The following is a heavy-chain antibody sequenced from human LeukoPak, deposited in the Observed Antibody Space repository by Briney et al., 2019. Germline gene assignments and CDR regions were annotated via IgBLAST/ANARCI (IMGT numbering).Heavy chain of an antibody. V-gene: IGHV4-59*08. CDR1: GGSISSYY. J-gene: IGHJ3*02. CDR3: ARHLCGGDCFDAFDI. Sequence: SETLSLTCTVSGGSISSYYWSWIRQPPGKGLEWIGYIYCSGSTNYNPSLKSRVTISVDTSKNQFSLKLSSVTAADTAVYYCARHLCGGDCFDAFDIWGQGTMVTVSS. D-gene: IGHD2-21*02. CDR2: IYCSGST.